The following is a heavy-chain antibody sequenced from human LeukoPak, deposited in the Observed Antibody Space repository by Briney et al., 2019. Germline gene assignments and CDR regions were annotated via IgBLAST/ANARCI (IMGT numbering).Heavy chain of an antibody. CDR3: ARSGYSSAGKFDS. J-gene: IGHJ4*02. CDR1: GFSLSTIGMR. V-gene: IGHV2-70*04. D-gene: IGHD6-19*01. CDR2: IDWDDAK. Sequence: SGPALVKPTQTLTLTCTFSGFSLSTIGMRVNWIRQPPGKALEWLSRIDWDDAKFYSSSLKTRLTISKDTSKNQVVLTITNMDPVDTATYYCARSGYSSAGKFDSWGQGTLVTVSS.